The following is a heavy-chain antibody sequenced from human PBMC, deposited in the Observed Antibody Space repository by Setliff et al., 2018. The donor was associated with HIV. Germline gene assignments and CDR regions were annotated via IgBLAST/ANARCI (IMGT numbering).Heavy chain of an antibody. J-gene: IGHJ6*02. CDR1: GASISSNSYY. CDR3: ARRLQFLEFLHGVGGLDV. CDR2: IYYNGNT. Sequence: PSETLSLTCSVSGASISSNSYYWGWIRQPPGKGLEWVGSIYYNGNTFYNQSLQSRVTISLDTSKNQFSLELRSVTAADTALYYCARRLQFLEFLHGVGGLDVWGQGTTVTVSS. V-gene: IGHV4-39*07. D-gene: IGHD3-3*01.